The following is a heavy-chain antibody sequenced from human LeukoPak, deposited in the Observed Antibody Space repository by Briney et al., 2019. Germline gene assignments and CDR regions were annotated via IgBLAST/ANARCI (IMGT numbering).Heavy chain of an antibody. Sequence: ASVKVSCKASGGTFSSYAISWVRQAPGQGLEWMGGIIPIFGTANHAQKFQGRVTITTDESTRTAYMDLSSLRSEDTAVYYCARRTLGYDSSGYFDYWGQGTLVTVSS. D-gene: IGHD3-22*01. CDR1: GGTFSSYA. CDR3: ARRTLGYDSSGYFDY. V-gene: IGHV1-69*05. CDR2: IIPIFGTA. J-gene: IGHJ4*02.